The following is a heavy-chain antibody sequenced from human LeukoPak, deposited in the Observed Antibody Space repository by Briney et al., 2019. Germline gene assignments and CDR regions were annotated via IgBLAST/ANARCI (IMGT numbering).Heavy chain of an antibody. CDR3: ARVGSYYDMDV. CDR1: GFTFSDYY. CDR2: ISRSISTI. V-gene: IGHV3-11*01. J-gene: IGHJ6*02. Sequence: GGSLRLSCAASGFTFSDYYMAWIRQAPGKGLEWVSYISRSISTIYYADSVKGRFTVSRDNFQNTLYLQMNSLRAEDTAVYYCARVGSYYDMDVWGQGTTVTVSS. D-gene: IGHD3-10*01.